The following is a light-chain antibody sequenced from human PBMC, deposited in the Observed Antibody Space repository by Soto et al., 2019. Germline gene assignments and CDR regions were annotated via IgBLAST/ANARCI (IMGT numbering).Light chain of an antibody. CDR3: ATGSV. J-gene: IGLJ3*02. Sequence: QSALTQPPSASGTPGQRVTISCSGSGSNIGSDTVNWYQQFPGTAPKLPIYSDNQRPSGVPDRFSGSRSGTSASLAIRGLQSEDEAIYYCATGSVFGGGTKLTVL. CDR2: SDN. CDR1: GSNIGSDT. V-gene: IGLV1-44*01.